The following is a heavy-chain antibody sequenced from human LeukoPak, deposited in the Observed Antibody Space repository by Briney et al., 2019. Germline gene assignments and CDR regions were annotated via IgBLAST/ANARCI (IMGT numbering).Heavy chain of an antibody. Sequence: SETLSLTCTVSGGSINSGGYYWSWIRQHPGKGLEWIGYIYYSGSTYYNPSLKSRITESVDTSKNQFSLKLSSVTAADTAVYYCARDHDGAFDYWGQGILVTVSS. D-gene: IGHD3-16*01. CDR3: ARDHDGAFDY. CDR1: GGSINSGGYY. V-gene: IGHV4-31*03. CDR2: IYYSGST. J-gene: IGHJ4*02.